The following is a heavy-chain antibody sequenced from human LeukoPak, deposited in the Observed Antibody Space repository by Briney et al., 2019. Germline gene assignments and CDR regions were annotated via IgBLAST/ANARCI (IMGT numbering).Heavy chain of an antibody. CDR1: GYTLTELS. CDR3: AKGNRGELTGEFDY. V-gene: IGHV1-24*01. Sequence: ASVKVSCTVSGYTLTELSMHWVRQAPGKGLEWMGGFDPEDGETIYAQKFQGRVTMTEDTSTDTAYMELSSLRSEDTAVYYCAKGNRGELTGEFDYWGQGTLVTVSS. CDR2: FDPEDGET. J-gene: IGHJ4*02. D-gene: IGHD7-27*01.